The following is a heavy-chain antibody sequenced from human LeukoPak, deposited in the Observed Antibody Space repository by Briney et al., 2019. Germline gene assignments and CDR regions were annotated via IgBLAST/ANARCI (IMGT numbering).Heavy chain of an antibody. D-gene: IGHD2/OR15-2a*01. V-gene: IGHV1-24*01. CDR1: GYTLTDFS. Sequence: GASVKVSCKVSGYTLTDFSMQWVRQAPGKGLEWMGGFDPQHEETIYARKFQGRVTMTKDTSADTAYMELSGLTYEDTAVYFCATVVNNFMRFDFWGQGTLVTVSS. CDR2: FDPQHEET. CDR3: ATVVNNFMRFDF. J-gene: IGHJ4*02.